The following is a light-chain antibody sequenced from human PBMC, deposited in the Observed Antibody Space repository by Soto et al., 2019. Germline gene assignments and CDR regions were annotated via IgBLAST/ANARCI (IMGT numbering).Light chain of an antibody. V-gene: IGKV3-20*01. J-gene: IGKJ4*01. CDR2: AAS. Sequence: EIVLTQSPGTLSLSPGERATLSCRASQTVTSSYLAWYQQKPGQAPRLLIYAASSRATGIPDRFGGSGSGTDFTLIISRLEPEDFAVYYCQHYVSSPLTFGGGTKVEIK. CDR1: QTVTSSY. CDR3: QHYVSSPLT.